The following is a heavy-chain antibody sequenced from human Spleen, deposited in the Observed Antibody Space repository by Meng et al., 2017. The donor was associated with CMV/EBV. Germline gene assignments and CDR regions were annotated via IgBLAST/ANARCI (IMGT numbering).Heavy chain of an antibody. CDR2: ISGSGGST. V-gene: IGHV3-23*01. CDR3: AKDVLRFLEWLLYDEINYYYYGMDV. CDR1: GFTVSSYA. J-gene: IGHJ6*02. D-gene: IGHD3-3*01. Sequence: GGSLRLSCAASGFTVSSYAMSWVRQAPGKGLEWVSAISGSGGSTYYADSVKGRFTISRDNSKNTLYLQMNSLRAEDTAVYYCAKDVLRFLEWLLYDEINYYYYGMDVWGQGTTVTVSS.